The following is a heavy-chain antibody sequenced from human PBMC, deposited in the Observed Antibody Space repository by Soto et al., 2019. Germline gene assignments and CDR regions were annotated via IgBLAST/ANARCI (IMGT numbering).Heavy chain of an antibody. CDR1: GFTFSSYA. CDR2: ISGSGGNT. CDR3: ATESFDY. V-gene: IGHV3-23*01. J-gene: IGHJ4*02. Sequence: EVQLLESGGGLVQPGKSLRLSCAASGFTFSSYAMNWVRQAPGKGLEWVSVISGSGGNTNYADSVKGRFTISRDNSKNTVFLQINSLRAEDTAVYYCATESFDYWGQGTLVTVSS.